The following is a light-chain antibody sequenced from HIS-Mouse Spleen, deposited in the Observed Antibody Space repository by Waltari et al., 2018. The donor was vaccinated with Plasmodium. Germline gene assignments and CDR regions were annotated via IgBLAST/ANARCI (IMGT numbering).Light chain of an antibody. CDR3: CSYAGSSTFVV. CDR2: EGS. V-gene: IGLV2-23*03. J-gene: IGLJ2*01. CDR1: SSDVGSYNL. Sequence: QSALTQPASVSGSPGQSITISCTGTSSDVGSYNLVSWYQQHPGKAPKLMIYEGSKRPSGVSKRFSGSKSGNTASLTISGLQAEDEADYYCCSYAGSSTFVVFGGGTKPTVL.